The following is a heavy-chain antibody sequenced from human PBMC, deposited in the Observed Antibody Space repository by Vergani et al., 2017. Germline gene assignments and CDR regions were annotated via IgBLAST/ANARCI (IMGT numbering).Heavy chain of an antibody. Sequence: VQLVESGGGVVQPGRSLRLSCVASESTLNSYSMNWDRQAPGKGLEWISFIDHTSSDTYYADSVKGRFTISRDKGRNALYLQMGTLRVEDTAVYYCASITMVRGVVKGYGMDVWGHGTTVIVSS. CDR1: ESTLNSYS. D-gene: IGHD3-10*01. CDR3: ASITMVRGVVKGYGMDV. J-gene: IGHJ6*02. CDR2: IDHTSSDT. V-gene: IGHV3-21*05.